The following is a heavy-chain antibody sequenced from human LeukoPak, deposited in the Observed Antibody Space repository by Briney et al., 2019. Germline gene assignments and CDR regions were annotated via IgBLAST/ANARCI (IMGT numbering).Heavy chain of an antibody. J-gene: IGHJ4*02. CDR3: ARETYYDILTGYQGPDY. CDR2: ISSGSSYI. D-gene: IGHD3-9*01. V-gene: IGHV3-21*04. CDR1: GFTFSSYS. Sequence: GGSLRLSCAASGFTFSSYSMNWVRQAPGKGLEWVSSISSGSSYIYYADSVKGRFTISRDNAKNSLYLQMNSLRAEDTAVYYCARETYYDILTGYQGPDYWGQGTLVTVSS.